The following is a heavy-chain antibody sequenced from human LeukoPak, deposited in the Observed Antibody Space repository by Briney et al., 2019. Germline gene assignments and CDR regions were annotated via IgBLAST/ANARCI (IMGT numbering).Heavy chain of an antibody. Sequence: GGSLRLSCAVSGFTFSTYSMNWVRQAPGRGLEWVSSISSSSSYIYYADSVKGRFTISRDNAKNSLYLQMNSLRVEDTAVYYCARAYSGTYGLGYYYMDVWGKGTTVTISS. D-gene: IGHD1-26*01. CDR2: ISSSSSYI. CDR3: ARAYSGTYGLGYYYMDV. V-gene: IGHV3-21*01. J-gene: IGHJ6*03. CDR1: GFTFSTYS.